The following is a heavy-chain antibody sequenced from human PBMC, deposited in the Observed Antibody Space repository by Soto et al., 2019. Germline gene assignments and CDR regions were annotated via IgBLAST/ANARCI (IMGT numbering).Heavy chain of an antibody. V-gene: IGHV4-59*01. CDR1: GGSISSYY. CDR3: ARSLYSGSYTNWFDP. Sequence: PSDTLSLTFTVSGGSISSYYWSWIRQPPGKGFVYIGYIYHSGTTNYNPSLKSRVTISVDTSKKQFSPKLSSVTAADTAVYYCARSLYSGSYTNWFDPWGQGTLVTVS. D-gene: IGHD1-26*01. CDR2: IYHSGTT. J-gene: IGHJ5*02.